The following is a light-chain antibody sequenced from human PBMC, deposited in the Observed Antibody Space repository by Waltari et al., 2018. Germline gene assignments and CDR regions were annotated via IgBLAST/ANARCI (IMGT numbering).Light chain of an antibody. CDR3: GSWDSSLGIGV. J-gene: IGLJ3*02. Sequence: QSVLTQAPSVSAAPGQTVTISCSGTTPNIGNIYVSGYQQLPGAAPKIVIYEDNRRPSGIPDRFSGAKSGASATLGITGLQTGDEADYYCGSWDSSLGIGVLGGGTRLTVL. CDR1: TPNIGNIY. V-gene: IGLV1-51*01. CDR2: EDN.